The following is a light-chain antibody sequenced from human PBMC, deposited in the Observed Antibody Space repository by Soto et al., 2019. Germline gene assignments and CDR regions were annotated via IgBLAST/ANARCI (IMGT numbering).Light chain of an antibody. CDR3: QHYGSSPPMYT. CDR1: QSVSTTY. V-gene: IGKV3-20*01. J-gene: IGKJ2*01. Sequence: EIVLTQSPGTLSLSPGERATLSCRASQSVSTTYLGWYPQKPGQAPRLLVYGTSRRATGIPDRFSGSGSGTDFTLTISSLEPEDFAVYYCQHYGSSPPMYTFGQGTKLEIK. CDR2: GTS.